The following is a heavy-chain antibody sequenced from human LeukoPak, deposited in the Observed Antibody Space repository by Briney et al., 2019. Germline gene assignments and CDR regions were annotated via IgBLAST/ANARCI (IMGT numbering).Heavy chain of an antibody. CDR1: GGSVSSNYYY. CDR2: MFYSGST. Sequence: PSETLSLTCTVSGGSVSSNYYYWSWIRQPPGRGLEWLGGMFYSGSTYYNPSLKSRVTISVDTSKNQFSLELISVTAADTAVYYCARHASCSSTSCYVDYWGQGTLVTVSS. D-gene: IGHD2-2*01. CDR3: ARHASCSSTSCYVDY. V-gene: IGHV4-39*01. J-gene: IGHJ4*02.